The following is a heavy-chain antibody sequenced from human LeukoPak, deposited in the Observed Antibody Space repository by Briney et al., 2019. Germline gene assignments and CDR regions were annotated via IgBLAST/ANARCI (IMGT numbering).Heavy chain of an antibody. CDR2: VNQDGSQK. Sequence: GGSLRLSCSASGFTFNKYWMSWIRQLPGQGLEWVANVNQDGSQKYYVDSVKGRFTNSRDNARNLLYLQMNSLRAEDTAVYYCVRDVSSGWAFDYWGHGTLVTVSS. V-gene: IGHV3-7*01. CDR1: GFTFNKYW. D-gene: IGHD6-19*01. CDR3: VRDVSSGWAFDY. J-gene: IGHJ4*01.